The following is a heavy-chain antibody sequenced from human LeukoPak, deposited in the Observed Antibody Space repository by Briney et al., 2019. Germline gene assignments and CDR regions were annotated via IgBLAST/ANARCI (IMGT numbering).Heavy chain of an antibody. V-gene: IGHV1-69*13. CDR1: GGTFSSYT. CDR3: ARGGFSWLRLARFDY. CDR2: IIPIFGTA. D-gene: IGHD5-12*01. J-gene: IGHJ4*02. Sequence: SVKVSCKASGGTFSSYTISWVRQAPGQGLEWMGGIIPIFGTANYAQKFQGRVTITADESTSTAYMELSSLRSEDTAVYYCARGGFSWLRLARFDYWGQGTLVTVSS.